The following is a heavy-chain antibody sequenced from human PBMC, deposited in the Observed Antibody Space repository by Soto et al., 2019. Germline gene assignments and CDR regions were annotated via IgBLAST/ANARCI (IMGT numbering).Heavy chain of an antibody. J-gene: IGHJ6*02. Sequence: PSETLSLTCTVSGGSISSHYWSWVRQAPGKGLEWIGHIYYRGSTSYNPTPRSRSTISVDTSNNQFSLKLNSVTTADTAVYYCARDGREASGMDVWGQGTKVTVPS. D-gene: IGHD1-26*01. V-gene: IGHV4-59*11. CDR3: ARDGREASGMDV. CDR2: IYYRGST. CDR1: GGSISSHY.